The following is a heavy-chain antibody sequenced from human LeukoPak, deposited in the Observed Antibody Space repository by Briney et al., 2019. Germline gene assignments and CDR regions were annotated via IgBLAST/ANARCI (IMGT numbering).Heavy chain of an antibody. CDR2: IYSGGST. CDR1: GFTVSSNY. J-gene: IGHJ4*02. V-gene: IGHV3-66*01. Sequence: GGSLRLSCAASGFTVSSNYMGWVRPAPGKGLEWVSVIYSGGSTYYADSVKGRFTISRDNSKNTLYLQMNSLRGEDTAVYYCARERGYYGSGSYYAPHWYYFDYWGQGTLVTVSS. CDR3: ARERGYYGSGSYYAPHWYYFDY. D-gene: IGHD3-10*01.